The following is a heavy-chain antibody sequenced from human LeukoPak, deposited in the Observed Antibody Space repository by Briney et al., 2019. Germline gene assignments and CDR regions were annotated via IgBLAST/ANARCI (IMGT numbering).Heavy chain of an antibody. D-gene: IGHD6-13*01. CDR3: ARGGKQLGNSSVGPIHHY. CDR2: INHSGST. CDR1: GGSFSGYY. V-gene: IGHV4-34*01. Sequence: PSETLSLTCAVYGGSFSGYYWSWIRQPPGKGLEWIGEINHSGSTNYNPSLKSRVTISVDTSKNQFSLKLSSVTAADTAVYYCARGGKQLGNSSVGPIHHYWGQGTLVTVSS. J-gene: IGHJ4*02.